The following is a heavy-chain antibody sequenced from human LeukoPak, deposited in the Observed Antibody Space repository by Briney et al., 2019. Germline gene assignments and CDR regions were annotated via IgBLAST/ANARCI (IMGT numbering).Heavy chain of an antibody. CDR3: ARDDYSNDWFEP. CDR1: GFPISSGYY. V-gene: IGHV4-38-2*02. Sequence: SETLSLTCTVSGFPISSGYYWGWIRQFPGQGLEWIVTFCHGLKTFYNPSLKSRVSISVDTSKNQFSLMLTSVTAADTAVYYCARDDYSNDWFEPWGQGTPVIVSS. CDR2: FCHGLKT. J-gene: IGHJ5*02. D-gene: IGHD4-11*01.